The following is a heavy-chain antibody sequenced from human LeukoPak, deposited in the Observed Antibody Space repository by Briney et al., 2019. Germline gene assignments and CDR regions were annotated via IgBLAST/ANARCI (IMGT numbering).Heavy chain of an antibody. J-gene: IGHJ3*02. Sequence: SETLSLTCAVYGGSFSGYYWSWIRQPPGKGLEWIGEINHSGSTNYNPSLKSRVTISVDTSKKQFSLKLSSVTAADTAVYYCAAWAYYYDSSGYYDAFDIWGQGTMVTVSS. D-gene: IGHD3-22*01. CDR1: GGSFSGYY. CDR3: AAWAYYYDSSGYYDAFDI. V-gene: IGHV4-34*01. CDR2: INHSGST.